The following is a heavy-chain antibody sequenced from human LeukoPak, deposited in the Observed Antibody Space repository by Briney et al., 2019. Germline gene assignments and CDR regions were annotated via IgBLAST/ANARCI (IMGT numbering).Heavy chain of an antibody. J-gene: IGHJ1*01. V-gene: IGHV1-2*02. CDR2: INPNSGGT. CDR3: AREVSGWSEYFQH. D-gene: IGHD6-19*01. CDR1: GYTFTGYY. Sequence: ASVKVSCKASGYTFTGYYMHWVRQAPGQGLEWMGWINPNSGGTNYAQKFQGRVTMTRDTSISTAYMELSRPRSDDTAVYYCAREVSGWSEYFQHWGQGTLVTVSS.